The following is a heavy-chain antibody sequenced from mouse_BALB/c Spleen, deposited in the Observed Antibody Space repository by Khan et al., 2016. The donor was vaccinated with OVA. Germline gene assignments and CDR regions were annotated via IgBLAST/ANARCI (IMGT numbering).Heavy chain of an antibody. Sequence: QIQLVQSGPELKKPGETVKISCKASGYTLTNYGMNWVKQAPGKGLKWMGWINTYTGEPTYAEDFQGRIAFSLETSASTAYLQINNLKNEDTATYFCARSNGNYWFAYWGQGTLVTVSA. CDR3: ARSNGNYWFAY. V-gene: IGHV9-3*02. CDR1: GYTLTNYG. J-gene: IGHJ3*01. D-gene: IGHD2-1*01. CDR2: INTYTGEP.